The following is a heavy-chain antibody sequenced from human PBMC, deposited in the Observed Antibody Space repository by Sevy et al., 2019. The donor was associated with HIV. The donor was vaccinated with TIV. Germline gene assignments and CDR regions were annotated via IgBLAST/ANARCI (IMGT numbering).Heavy chain of an antibody. CDR3: ARHREDGARFYYYYYMDV. CDR1: GGSISSSSYY. J-gene: IGHJ6*03. V-gene: IGHV4-39*01. D-gene: IGHD1-26*01. Sequence: SETLSLTCTVSGGSISSSSYYWGWIRQPPGKGMEWIGSIYYSGSTYYNPSLKSRVTISVDTSKNQFSLKLSSVTAADTAVYYCARHREDGARFYYYYYMDVWCKGTTVTVSS. CDR2: IYYSGST.